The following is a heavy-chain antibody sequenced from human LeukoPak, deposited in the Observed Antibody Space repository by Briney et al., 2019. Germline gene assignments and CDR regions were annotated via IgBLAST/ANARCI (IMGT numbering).Heavy chain of an antibody. CDR2: INHSGST. Sequence: SETLSLTCAVYGGSFSGYYWSWIRQPPGKGLEWIGEINHSGSTNYNPSLKSRVTISVDTSKNQFSLKLSSVTAADTAVYYCARASRRGSGFDYWGQGTLVTVSS. D-gene: IGHD3-10*01. CDR3: ARASRRGSGFDY. CDR1: GGSFSGYY. V-gene: IGHV4-34*01. J-gene: IGHJ4*02.